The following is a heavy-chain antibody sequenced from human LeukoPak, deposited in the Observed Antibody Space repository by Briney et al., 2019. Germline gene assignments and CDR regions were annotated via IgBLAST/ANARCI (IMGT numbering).Heavy chain of an antibody. J-gene: IGHJ4*02. Sequence: GGSLRLSCAASGFTVSSNYMSWVRQAPGKGLEWVSVIYSGGSTYYADSVKGRFTISRDNSKNTLYLQMSSLRAEDTAVYYCARGAGYSSGWSHFDYWGQGTLVTVSS. CDR2: IYSGGST. V-gene: IGHV3-53*01. CDR3: ARGAGYSSGWSHFDY. D-gene: IGHD6-19*01. CDR1: GFTVSSNY.